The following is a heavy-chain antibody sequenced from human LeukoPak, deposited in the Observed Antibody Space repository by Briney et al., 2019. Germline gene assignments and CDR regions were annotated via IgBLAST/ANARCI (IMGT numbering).Heavy chain of an antibody. CDR1: GFTFSSYW. CDR2: IKQDGSEK. D-gene: IGHD2-2*01. J-gene: IGHJ4*02. Sequence: GGSLRLSCAASGFTFSSYWMSWVRQAPGKGLEWVANIKQDGSEKYYVDSVKGRFTISRDNAKNSVYLQMNSLRAEDTAVYYCARRQIQKNQLPLNYFDYWGQGTLVTVSS. CDR3: ARRQIQKNQLPLNYFDY. V-gene: IGHV3-7*01.